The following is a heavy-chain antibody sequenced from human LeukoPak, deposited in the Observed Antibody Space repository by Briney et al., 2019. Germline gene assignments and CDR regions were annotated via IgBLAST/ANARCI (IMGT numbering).Heavy chain of an antibody. CDR3: AREVGALLDY. D-gene: IGHD1-26*01. CDR2: IYTSGST. CDR1: GGSISSGSYY. Sequence: SETLSLTCTVSGGSISSGSYYWSWIRQPAGKGLEWIGRIYTSGSTNYNPSLKSRVTVSVDTSKNQSSLKLSSVTAADTAVYYCAREVGALLDYWGQGTLVTVSS. J-gene: IGHJ4*02. V-gene: IGHV4-61*02.